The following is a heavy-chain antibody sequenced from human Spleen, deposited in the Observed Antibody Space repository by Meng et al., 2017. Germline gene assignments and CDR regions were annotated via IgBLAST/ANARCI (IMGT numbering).Heavy chain of an antibody. J-gene: IGHJ4*02. CDR2: ISFDGSNE. Sequence: GGSLRLSCAASGFTFSSYTMHWVRQAPGKGLEWVAVISFDGSNEYYADSVKGRFAISRDNSKTTLYLQVNILGAGDTAVYYCARDSGTYYNYLDYWGQGTLVTVSS. CDR3: ARDSGTYYNYLDY. D-gene: IGHD1-26*01. CDR1: GFTFSSYT. V-gene: IGHV3-30*09.